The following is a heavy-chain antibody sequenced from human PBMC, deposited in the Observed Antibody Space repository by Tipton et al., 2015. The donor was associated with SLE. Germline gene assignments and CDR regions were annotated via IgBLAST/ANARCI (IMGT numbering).Heavy chain of an antibody. V-gene: IGHV4-4*08. CDR3: ARRPWGGLDY. Sequence: TLSLTCSVSGGSVSPYYWNWIRQSPGKGLEWICYIFPSGSTNYNPSLKSRVTISVDTSKNQFSLRLSSVTAADTAVYYCARRPWGGLDYWGQGTLVTVSS. J-gene: IGHJ4*02. CDR1: GGSVSPYY. D-gene: IGHD3-10*01. CDR2: IFPSGST.